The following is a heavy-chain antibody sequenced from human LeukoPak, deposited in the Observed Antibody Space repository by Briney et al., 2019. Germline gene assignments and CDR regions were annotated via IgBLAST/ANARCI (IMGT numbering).Heavy chain of an antibody. D-gene: IGHD3-3*01. V-gene: IGHV3-30*02. CDR3: AQDFWSFRDC. Sequence: PGGSLRLSCAASGFTFTSHGMHWVRQAPGKGLEWVAHISSDGGNKQYADSVKGRFTISRDNSKNTLDLQMNSLRAEDTAVYYCAQDFWSFRDCWGQGTLVTVSS. CDR2: ISSDGGNK. CDR1: GFTFTSHG. J-gene: IGHJ4*02.